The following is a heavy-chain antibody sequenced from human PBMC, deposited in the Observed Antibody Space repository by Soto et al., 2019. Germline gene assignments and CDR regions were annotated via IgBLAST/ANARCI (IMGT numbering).Heavy chain of an antibody. CDR3: ARESYQVLSEGMDV. CDR2: INPNTSGT. D-gene: IGHD2-8*01. CDR1: GFSLTGYY. V-gene: IGHV1-2*02. J-gene: IGHJ6*02. Sequence: ASVKVSCKASGFSLTGYYFHWIRAAPGQGLEWLGWINPNTSGTTYAQKFQGRVTLTWDTSINTAYMELSSLRPDDTAMYYCARESYQVLSEGMDVWGQGTSVTVSS.